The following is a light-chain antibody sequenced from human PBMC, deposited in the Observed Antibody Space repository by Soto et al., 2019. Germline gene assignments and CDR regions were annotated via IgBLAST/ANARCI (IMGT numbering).Light chain of an antibody. Sequence: QSVLTQPRSVSGSPGQSVTISCTGTSSDVGGYNYVSWYQHDPGKAPKLMISDVSKRPSGVPDRFSGSKSGNTASLTISGLKAEDEAAYYCCSYAGSYSRVFGGGTKVTVL. CDR3: CSYAGSYSRV. CDR2: DVS. J-gene: IGLJ3*02. V-gene: IGLV2-11*01. CDR1: SSDVGGYNY.